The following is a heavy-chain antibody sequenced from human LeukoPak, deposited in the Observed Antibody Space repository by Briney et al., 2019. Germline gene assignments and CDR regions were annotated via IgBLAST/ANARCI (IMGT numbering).Heavy chain of an antibody. D-gene: IGHD6-13*01. CDR1: GGSFSGYY. Sequence: PSETLSLTCAVYGGSFSGYYWSWIRQPPGKGLEWIGEINHSGSTNYNPSLKSRVTISVDTSKNQFSLKLSSVTAADTAVYYCARHRQGGIYSSSWYGFDYWGQGTLVTVSS. J-gene: IGHJ4*02. CDR2: INHSGST. CDR3: ARHRQGGIYSSSWYGFDY. V-gene: IGHV4-34*01.